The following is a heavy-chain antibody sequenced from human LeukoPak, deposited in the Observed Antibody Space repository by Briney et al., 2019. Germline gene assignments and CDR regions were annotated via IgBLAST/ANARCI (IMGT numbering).Heavy chain of an antibody. D-gene: IGHD3-10*01. J-gene: IGHJ4*02. CDR2: ISSSSSYI. CDR3: ARVSGSGTSNY. CDR1: GFIVSSNY. V-gene: IGHV3-21*01. Sequence: GGSLRLSCAVSGFIVSSNYMNWVRQAPGKGLEWVSSISSSSSYINYADSVKGRFTISRDNAKNSLYLQMNILRTEDTAVYYCARVSGSGTSNYWGQGTLVTVSS.